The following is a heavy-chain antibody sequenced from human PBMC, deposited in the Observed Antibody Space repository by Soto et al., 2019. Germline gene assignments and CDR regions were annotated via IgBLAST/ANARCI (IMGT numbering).Heavy chain of an antibody. V-gene: IGHV3-23*01. D-gene: IGHD7-27*01. J-gene: IGHJ4*02. Sequence: EVQLLESGGGLVQPGGSLRLSCAASGFTFSSYAMSWVRQAPGKGLEWVSAISGSGGSTYYADSVKGRFTISRDNSKNTLYLQMNSLRAEDTAVYYCANTQGRGWGRNKIYYFDYWGQGTLVTVSS. CDR3: ANTQGRGWGRNKIYYFDY. CDR1: GFTFSSYA. CDR2: ISGSGGST.